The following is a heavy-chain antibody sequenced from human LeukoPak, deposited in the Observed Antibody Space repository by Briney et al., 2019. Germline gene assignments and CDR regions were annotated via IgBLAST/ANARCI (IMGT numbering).Heavy chain of an antibody. CDR3: ASNYGSGNFYYYYGMDV. CDR2: INAGNGNT. D-gene: IGHD3-10*01. CDR1: GYTFTSYA. J-gene: IGHJ6*04. Sequence: ASVKVSCKASGYTFTSYAMHWVRQAPGQRLEWMGWINAGNGNTKYSQKFQGRVTITRDTSASTAYMELSSLRSEDTDVYYCASNYGSGNFYYYYGMDVWGKGTTVTVSS. V-gene: IGHV1-3*01.